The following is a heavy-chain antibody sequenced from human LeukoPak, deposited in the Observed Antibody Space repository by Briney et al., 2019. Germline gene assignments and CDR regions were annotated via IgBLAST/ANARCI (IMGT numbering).Heavy chain of an antibody. CDR1: GYTFTSYD. CDR2: MNPNSGNT. D-gene: IGHD3-22*01. CDR3: ARVFDSSGYYPYYFDY. J-gene: IGHJ4*02. Sequence: GASVKVSCKASGYTFTSYDINWVRQATGQGLEWMRWMNPNSGNTGYAQKFQGRVTMTRNTSISTAYMELSSLRSEDTAVYYCARVFDSSGYYPYYFDYWGQGTLVTVSS. V-gene: IGHV1-8*01.